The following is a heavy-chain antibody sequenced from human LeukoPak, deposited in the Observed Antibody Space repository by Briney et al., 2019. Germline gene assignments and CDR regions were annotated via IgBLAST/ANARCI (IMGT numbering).Heavy chain of an antibody. CDR1: GYTFINYG. CDR3: ARDERDTCGGDCYYFDY. Sequence: GASVKVSCKASGYTFINYGISWVRQAPGQGLEWMGWISAYNGNTNSAPKVQGRITMTTDTSTSTAYMELRSLRSDDTAVYYCARDERDTCGGDCYYFDYWGQGTLVTVSS. CDR2: ISAYNGNT. V-gene: IGHV1-18*01. J-gene: IGHJ4*02. D-gene: IGHD2-21*02.